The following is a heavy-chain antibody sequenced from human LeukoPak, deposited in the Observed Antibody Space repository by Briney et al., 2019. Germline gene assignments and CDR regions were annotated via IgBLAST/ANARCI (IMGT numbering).Heavy chain of an antibody. CDR1: GFTFSSYW. V-gene: IGHV3-7*01. CDR2: IKQDGSEK. Sequence: AGGSLRLSCAASGFTFSSYWMSWVRQAPGKGLEWVANIKQDGSEKYYVDSVKGRFTISRDNAKSSLYLQMNSLRAEDTAVYYCARDLNLWFGELSPHPFDYWGQGTLVTVSS. J-gene: IGHJ4*02. D-gene: IGHD3-10*01. CDR3: ARDLNLWFGELSPHPFDY.